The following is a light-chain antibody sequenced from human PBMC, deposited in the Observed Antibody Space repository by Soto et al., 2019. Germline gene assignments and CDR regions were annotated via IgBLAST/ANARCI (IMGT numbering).Light chain of an antibody. CDR3: QQYVISVT. CDR1: QTISSA. V-gene: IGKV1-39*01. Sequence: DIQMTQSPSSLSASVGDRVSITCRASQTISSALNWYQQKPGKAPKLLIYTTSGLQSGVPSRFSGSGSGTDITLTISRLEPQDSAIYYCQQYVISVTFGQGTRLEIK. J-gene: IGKJ5*01. CDR2: TTS.